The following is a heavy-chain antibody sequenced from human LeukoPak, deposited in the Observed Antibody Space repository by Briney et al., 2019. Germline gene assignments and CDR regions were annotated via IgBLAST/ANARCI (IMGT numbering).Heavy chain of an antibody. D-gene: IGHD6-13*01. CDR1: GFTFSSYA. Sequence: PGGSLRLSCVASGFTFSSYAMHWVRQAPGKGLDWVAVISYDGTNKFYTDSVKGRFTISRDNSKNTLYLQMNSLRAEDTAVYYCARVRSSSPRNDYWGQGTLVTVSS. CDR3: ARVRSSSPRNDY. CDR2: ISYDGTNK. J-gene: IGHJ4*02. V-gene: IGHV3-30*04.